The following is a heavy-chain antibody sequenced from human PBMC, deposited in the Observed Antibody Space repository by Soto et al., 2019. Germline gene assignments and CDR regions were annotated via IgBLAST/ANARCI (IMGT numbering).Heavy chain of an antibody. Sequence: EVQLVESGGGLVKPGGSLRLSCAASGFTFSSNAMNWVRQAPGKGLEWVSSISSSSSYIYYADSVKGRFTTSRDNAKKSLYLQRNSLRAEDTAVYYCARVVGHCSGGSCSGYWGQGTLVTVSS. CDR2: ISSSSSYI. J-gene: IGHJ4*02. CDR3: ARVVGHCSGGSCSGY. V-gene: IGHV3-21*01. CDR1: GFTFSSNA. D-gene: IGHD2-15*01.